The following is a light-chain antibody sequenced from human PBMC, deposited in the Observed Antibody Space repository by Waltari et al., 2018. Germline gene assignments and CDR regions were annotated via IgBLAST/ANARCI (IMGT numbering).Light chain of an antibody. CDR1: QSLVHSDGNTY. Sequence: DVVMTQSPLSLPVTLGQPASISCRSSQSLVHSDGNTYLYWFQHRSGQSPRRLIYKAYNRDGGIPDRFSGSGSGADFTLKISRVEAEDVGVYYCMQGTHWPYTFGQGTKLET. J-gene: IGKJ2*01. CDR3: MQGTHWPYT. V-gene: IGKV2-30*02. CDR2: KAY.